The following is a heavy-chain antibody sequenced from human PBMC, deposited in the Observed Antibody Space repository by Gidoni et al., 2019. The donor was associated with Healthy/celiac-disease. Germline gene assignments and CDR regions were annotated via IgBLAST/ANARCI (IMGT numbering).Heavy chain of an antibody. CDR2: INPSGGST. CDR1: GYTFTSYY. D-gene: IGHD1-1*01. J-gene: IGHJ5*02. CDR3: ARDRELERPINWFDP. V-gene: IGHV1-46*03. Sequence: QAQLVQSGAEVKKPGASVKVSCKASGYTFTSYYMHWVRQAPGQGLEWMGIINPSGGSTSYAQKFQGRVTMTRDTSTSTVYMELSSLRSEDTAVYYCARDRELERPINWFDPWGQGTLVTVSS.